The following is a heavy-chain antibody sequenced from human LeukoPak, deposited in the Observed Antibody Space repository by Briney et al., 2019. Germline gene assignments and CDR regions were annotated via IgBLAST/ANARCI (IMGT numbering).Heavy chain of an antibody. D-gene: IGHD3-22*01. V-gene: IGHV4-30-4*01. Sequence: SETLSLTCTVSGDSISSYYWSWIRQPPGKGLEWIGYIYYSGSTYYNPSLKSRVTISVDTSKNQFSLKLSSVTAADTAVYYCASYYDSSGYYYVPAEYFQHWGQGTLVTVSS. CDR2: IYYSGST. CDR3: ASYYDSSGYYYVPAEYFQH. J-gene: IGHJ1*01. CDR1: GDSISSYY.